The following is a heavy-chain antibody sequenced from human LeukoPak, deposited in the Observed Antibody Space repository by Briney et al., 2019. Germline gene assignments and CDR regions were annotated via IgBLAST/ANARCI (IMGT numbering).Heavy chain of an antibody. CDR2: FAPEDGER. V-gene: IGHV1-24*01. Sequence: ASVKVSCKVSGYSLTDFSIYWVRQAPGKGVEWMGGFAPEDGERIYAQKFQGRVTMTEDTSADTAYMELSSLKSEDTAVYFCTAGVAVSRWYYFDYWGQGTLVTVSS. J-gene: IGHJ4*01. CDR3: TAGVAVSRWYYFDY. CDR1: GYSLTDFS. D-gene: IGHD6-13*01.